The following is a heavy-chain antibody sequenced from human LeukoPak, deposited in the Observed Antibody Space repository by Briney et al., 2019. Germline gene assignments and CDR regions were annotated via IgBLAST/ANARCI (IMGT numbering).Heavy chain of an antibody. Sequence: SETLSLTCTVSGGSISSGGYYWSWIRQHPGKGPEWIGYIYYSGSTYYNPSLKSRVTISVDTSKNQFSLKLSSVTAADTAVYYCARDSSQVATITDDAFDIWGQGTMVTVSS. V-gene: IGHV4-31*03. CDR1: GGSISSGGYY. J-gene: IGHJ3*02. D-gene: IGHD5-12*01. CDR2: IYYSGST. CDR3: ARDSSQVATITDDAFDI.